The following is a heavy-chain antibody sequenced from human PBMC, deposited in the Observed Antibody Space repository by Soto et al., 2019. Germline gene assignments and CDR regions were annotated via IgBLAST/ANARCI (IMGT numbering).Heavy chain of an antibody. CDR1: GFTFSSYG. CDR3: SRAPFDSSGYFGY. CDR2: ISYDGSNK. D-gene: IGHD3-22*01. J-gene: IGHJ4*02. Sequence: GVSLRLSCAASGFTFSSYGMHWVRQAPGKGLEWVAVISYDGSNKYYADSVKGRFTISRDTSKNTLFLQMNSLRPEDTAVYFCSRAPFDSSGYFGYWAQGALVNVSS. V-gene: IGHV3-30*03.